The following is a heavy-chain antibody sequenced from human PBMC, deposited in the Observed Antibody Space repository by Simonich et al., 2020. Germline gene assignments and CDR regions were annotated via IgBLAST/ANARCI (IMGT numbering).Heavy chain of an antibody. J-gene: IGHJ3*02. D-gene: IGHD1-1*01. CDR2: ISAYKGNT. V-gene: IGHV1-18*01. CDR3: ARSTTGTTAFDI. CDR1: GYTFTSYG. Sequence: QVQLVQSGAEVKKPGASVKVSCKASGYTFTSYGISWVRQAPGQGLEWMGWISAYKGNTNYAQKLKGRVTMTTYTSTSPAYMELRSLRSDDTAVYYCARSTTGTTAFDIWGQGTMVTVSS.